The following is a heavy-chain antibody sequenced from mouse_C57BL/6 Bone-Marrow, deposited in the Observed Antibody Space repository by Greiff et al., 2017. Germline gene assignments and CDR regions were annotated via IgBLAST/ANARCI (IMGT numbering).Heavy chain of an antibody. CDR2: IFPGSGST. CDR1: GYTFTDYY. V-gene: IGHV1-75*01. J-gene: IGHJ1*03. Sequence: LQESGPELVKPGASVKISCKASGYTFTDYYINWVKQRPGQGLEWIGWIFPGSGSTYYNEKFKGKDTLTVAKSSSTAYMLLSSLTSEDSAVYFCARPYYYGSSFRWYFDVWGTGTTVTVSS. CDR3: ARPYYYGSSFRWYFDV. D-gene: IGHD1-1*01.